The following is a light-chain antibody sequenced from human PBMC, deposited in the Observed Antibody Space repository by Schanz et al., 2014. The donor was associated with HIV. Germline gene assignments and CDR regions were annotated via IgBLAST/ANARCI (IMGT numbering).Light chain of an antibody. CDR2: GAS. V-gene: IGKV3-20*01. CDR3: QHYSSSLWT. J-gene: IGKJ1*01. CDR1: QSVTSSH. Sequence: ESVLTQSPGTLSLSPGERATLSCRASQSVTSSHLAWYQQKPGQAPRLLIYGASSRATGIPDRFSGSGSGTDFTLTISRLEPEDFAVYYCQHYSSSLWTFGQGTKVEIK.